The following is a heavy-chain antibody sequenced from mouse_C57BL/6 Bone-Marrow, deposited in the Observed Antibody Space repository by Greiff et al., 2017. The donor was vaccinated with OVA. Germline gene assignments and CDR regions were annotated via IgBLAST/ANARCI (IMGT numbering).Heavy chain of an antibody. CDR3: ARDVTGHFDY. Sequence: QVQLQQPGAELVRPGSSVKLSCKASGYTFTSYWMDWVKQRPGQGLEWIGNIYPSDSDTPYNQKFKDKATLTVDKSSSTAYMQLSSLTSEDSAVYYCARDVTGHFDYWGQGTTLTVSS. V-gene: IGHV1-61*01. J-gene: IGHJ2*01. D-gene: IGHD2-13*01. CDR2: IYPSDSDT. CDR1: GYTFTSYW.